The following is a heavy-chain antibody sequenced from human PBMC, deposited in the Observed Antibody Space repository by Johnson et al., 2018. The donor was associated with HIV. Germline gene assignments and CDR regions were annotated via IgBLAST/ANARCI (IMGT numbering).Heavy chain of an antibody. D-gene: IGHD7-27*01. CDR1: GFTFDDYA. Sequence: VQLVESGGGLVQPGGSLRLSCAASGFTFDDYAMHWVRQAPGRGLEWVSGITWNSGEIDYADSVEGRFTISRDNTKNSLYLQMNSLRAEDTALYYCAKVKSWGLDALDIWGQGTMVTVSS. V-gene: IGHV3-9*01. CDR2: ITWNSGEI. CDR3: AKVKSWGLDALDI. J-gene: IGHJ3*02.